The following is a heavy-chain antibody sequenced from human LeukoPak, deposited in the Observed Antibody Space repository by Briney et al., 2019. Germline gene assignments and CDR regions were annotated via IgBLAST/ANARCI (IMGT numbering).Heavy chain of an antibody. CDR1: GSTFSNYA. CDR2: ITGSGGGT. J-gene: IGHJ3*01. CDR3: AKGDFSAAAPRAFDF. V-gene: IGHV3-23*01. D-gene: IGHD6-13*01. Sequence: PGGSLRLSCAASGSTFSNYAMSWVRQAPGKGLEWVSAITGSGGGTYYADSVKGRFTISRDNSKNTLYLQMNSLRAEDTAIYYCAKGDFSAAAPRAFDFWGQGTMVTVSS.